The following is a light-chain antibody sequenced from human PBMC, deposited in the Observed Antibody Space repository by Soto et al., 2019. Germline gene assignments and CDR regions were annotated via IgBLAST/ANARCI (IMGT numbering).Light chain of an antibody. Sequence: QLVLTQPPSASGIPGQTVTLSCSGSPSNIGSNYVYWYQQLPGTAPKLLIYSNNQRPSGVPDRFSGSKSGTSGSLAISGLRSEDEADYYCAAWEDSVNLWLFGGGTKPTVL. J-gene: IGLJ3*02. V-gene: IGLV1-47*02. CDR3: AAWEDSVNLWL. CDR2: SNN. CDR1: PSNIGSNY.